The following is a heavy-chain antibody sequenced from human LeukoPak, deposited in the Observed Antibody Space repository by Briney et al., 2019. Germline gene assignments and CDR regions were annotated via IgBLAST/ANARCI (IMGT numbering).Heavy chain of an antibody. D-gene: IGHD6-6*01. CDR3: AEYSSSYPFDP. CDR1: GGSFSGYY. J-gene: IGHJ5*02. Sequence: PSETLSLTCAVYGGSFSGYYWTWIRQTPGKGLEWIGEINHSGSTYYNPSLKSRVTISVDTSKNQFSLKLSSVTAADTAVYYCAEYSSSYPFDPWGQGTLVTVSS. CDR2: INHSGST. V-gene: IGHV4-34*01.